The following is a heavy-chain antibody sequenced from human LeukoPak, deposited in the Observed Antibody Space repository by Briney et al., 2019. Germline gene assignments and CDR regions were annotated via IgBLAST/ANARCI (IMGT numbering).Heavy chain of an antibody. CDR2: IKQDESEE. V-gene: IGHV3-7*03. CDR1: GFTFNHHW. CDR3: ARELWELDAFDI. D-gene: IGHD3-16*01. J-gene: IGHJ3*02. Sequence: GGSLRLSCAASGFTFNHHWMSWVRQAPGKGLEWVANIKQDESEEYYADSAKGRFTIPGDNAKNSLYLQMNSLRPEDSAMYYCARELWELDAFDIWGQGTMVIVSS.